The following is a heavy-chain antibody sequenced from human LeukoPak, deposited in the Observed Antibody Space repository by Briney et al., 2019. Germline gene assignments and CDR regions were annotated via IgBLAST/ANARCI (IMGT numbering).Heavy chain of an antibody. CDR2: IYYSGTT. Sequence: PSETLSLTCTVSGGSISSYYWSWTRQPPGKGLEWIGYIYYSGTTNYNPSLKSRVTISVDTSKNQFSLKLSSVTAADTAVYYCARLGYDGSGFHDYWGQGTLVTVSS. D-gene: IGHD3-22*01. CDR3: ARLGYDGSGFHDY. J-gene: IGHJ4*02. CDR1: GGSISSYY. V-gene: IGHV4-59*01.